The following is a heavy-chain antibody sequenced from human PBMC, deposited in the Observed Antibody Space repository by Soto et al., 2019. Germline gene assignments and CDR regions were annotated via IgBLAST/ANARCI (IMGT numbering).Heavy chain of an antibody. Sequence: PGGSLRLSCAASGFTFSSYSMNWVRQAPGKGLEWVSYISSSSSTIYYADSVKGRFTISRDNAKNSLYLQMNSLRAEDTAVYYCASPYCSGGSCSPFYFNWGQGTLVTVSS. CDR1: GFTFSSYS. V-gene: IGHV3-48*01. J-gene: IGHJ4*02. CDR2: ISSSSSTI. CDR3: ASPYCSGGSCSPFYFN. D-gene: IGHD2-15*01.